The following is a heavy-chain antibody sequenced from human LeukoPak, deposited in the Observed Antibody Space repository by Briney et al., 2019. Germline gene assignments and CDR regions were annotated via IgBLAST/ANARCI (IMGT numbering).Heavy chain of an antibody. CDR3: TRVDSSGWYYFDY. CDR2: IRSKAYGGTT. Sequence: GGSLRLSCAASGFTFSSYSMNWVRQAPGKGLEWVGFIRSKAYGGTTEYAASVKGRFTISRDDSKSIAYLQMNSLKTEDTAVYYCTRVDSSGWYYFDYWGQGTLVTVSS. V-gene: IGHV3-49*04. CDR1: GFTFSSYS. J-gene: IGHJ4*02. D-gene: IGHD6-19*01.